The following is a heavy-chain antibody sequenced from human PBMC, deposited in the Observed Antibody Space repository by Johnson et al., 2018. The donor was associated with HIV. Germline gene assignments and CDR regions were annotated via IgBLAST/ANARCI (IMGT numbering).Heavy chain of an antibody. CDR2: ITWNGGST. V-gene: IGHV3-20*04. Sequence: VQLVESGGGLIQPGGSLRLSCAASGFTVSSNYMSWVRQAPGKGLEWVSGITWNGGSTGYADSVKGRFTISRDNAKNSLYLQMNSLRAEDTALYYCARDFVAFGECTPFDIWGQGTMVSVSS. CDR1: GFTVSSNY. J-gene: IGHJ3*02. CDR3: ARDFVAFGECTPFDI. D-gene: IGHD3-10*01.